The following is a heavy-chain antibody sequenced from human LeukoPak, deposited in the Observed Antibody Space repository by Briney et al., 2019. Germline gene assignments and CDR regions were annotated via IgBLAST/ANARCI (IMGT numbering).Heavy chain of an antibody. CDR2: IYYSGST. CDR1: GGSISSGGYS. CDR3: ARGMSSSWYFGKYYFDY. D-gene: IGHD6-13*01. V-gene: IGHV4-30-4*07. J-gene: IGHJ4*02. Sequence: SETLSLTCAVSGGSISSGGYSWSWIRQPPGKGLEWIGYIYYSGSTYYNPSLKSRVTISVDTSKNQFSLKLSSVTAADTAVYYCARGMSSSWYFGKYYFDYWGQGTLVTVSS.